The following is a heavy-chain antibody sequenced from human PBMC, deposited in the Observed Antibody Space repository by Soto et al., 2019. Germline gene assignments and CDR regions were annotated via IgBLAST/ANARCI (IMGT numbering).Heavy chain of an antibody. CDR1: GYTFTSYD. CDR2: INPNSGGT. V-gene: IGHV1-2*02. D-gene: IGHD2-15*01. CDR3: ARDFGRVAATRCYFDY. J-gene: IGHJ4*02. Sequence: ASVKVSCKASGYTFTSYDMHWVRQAPGQGPEWMGWINPNSGGTNYAQKFQGRVTMTRDTSISTAYMELSRLRSDDTAVYYCARDFGRVAATRCYFDYWGQGTLVPVS.